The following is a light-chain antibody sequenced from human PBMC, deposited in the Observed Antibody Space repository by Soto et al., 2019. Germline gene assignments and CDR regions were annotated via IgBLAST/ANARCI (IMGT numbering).Light chain of an antibody. V-gene: IGKV2-28*01. J-gene: IGKJ4*01. CDR3: MQALQTPPAT. CDR1: QSLLHSNGYNY. Sequence: DIVMTQSPLSLPVTPGEPASISCRSSQSLLHSNGYNYLDWYLQKPGQSPQLLIYLGSNRASGVPDRSSGSGSGTDFTLKISRVEAEDVGVYYCMQALQTPPATFGGGTKVEIK. CDR2: LGS.